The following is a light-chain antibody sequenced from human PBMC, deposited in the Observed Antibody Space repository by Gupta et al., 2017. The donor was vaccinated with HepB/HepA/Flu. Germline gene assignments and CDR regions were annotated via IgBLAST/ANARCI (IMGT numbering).Light chain of an antibody. V-gene: IGLV2-11*01. CDR1: SSDVGGYNY. J-gene: IGLJ1*01. Sequence: QSALTQPRSVSASPGQSVTISCTGTSSDVGGYNYVSWYQQHPGKAPKLMIYDVSRRPSGVPDRFSGSKSGNTASLTISGLQAEDEAYYYCCSYAGSSYVFGTGTKVTVL. CDR2: DVS. CDR3: CSYAGSSYV.